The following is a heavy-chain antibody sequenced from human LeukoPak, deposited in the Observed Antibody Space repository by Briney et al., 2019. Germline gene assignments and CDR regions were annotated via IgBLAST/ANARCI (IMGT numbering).Heavy chain of an antibody. CDR2: ISSSGSTI. CDR3: ARDGYDYVWGSYREVDY. CDR1: GFTFSDYY. J-gene: IGHJ4*02. V-gene: IGHV3-11*01. Sequence: GGSLRLSCAASGFTFSDYYMSWIRQAPGKGLEWVSYISSSGSTIYYGDSVKGRFTISRDNAKNSLYMQMNSLRAEDTAVYYCARDGYDYVWGSYREVDYWGQGTLVTVSS. D-gene: IGHD3-16*02.